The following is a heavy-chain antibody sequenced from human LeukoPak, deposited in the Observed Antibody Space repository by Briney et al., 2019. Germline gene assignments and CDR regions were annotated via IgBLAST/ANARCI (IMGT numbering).Heavy chain of an antibody. CDR1: GGSISSRSDY. CDR3: SRSHDYGGLYSSYYMDV. Sequence: SETLSLTCTVSGGSISSRSDYLGWIRQTPGKGLEWIGNLDSSVSTYYNPSRKSRVTISVGTSKNQLSLNLRSVTAPDTAIYSCSRSHDYGGLYSSYYMDVWGKGTTVTVSS. J-gene: IGHJ6*03. CDR2: LDSSVST. D-gene: IGHD4-23*01. V-gene: IGHV4-39*01.